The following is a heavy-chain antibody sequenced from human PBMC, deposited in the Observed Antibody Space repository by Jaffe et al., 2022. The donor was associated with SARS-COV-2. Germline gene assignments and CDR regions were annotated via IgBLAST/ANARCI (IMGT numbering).Heavy chain of an antibody. V-gene: IGHV4-59*01. CDR1: GASIRSYH. Sequence: QVQLQESGPGLVKPSETLSLTCTVSGASIRSYHWSWIRQPPGEGLEWIGYIYYSGSTNYNPSLKSRVTISVDTSKNQFSLKLSSVTAADTAVYYCARAGSDYDTPFDYWGQGALVTVSS. J-gene: IGHJ4*02. CDR2: IYYSGST. D-gene: IGHD5-12*01. CDR3: ARAGSDYDTPFDY.